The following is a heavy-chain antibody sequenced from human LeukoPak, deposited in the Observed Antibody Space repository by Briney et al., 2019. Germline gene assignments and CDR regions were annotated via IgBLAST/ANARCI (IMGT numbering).Heavy chain of an antibody. CDR1: GYTFTSYD. Sequence: ASVKVSCKASGYTFTSYDINWVRQATGQGLEWMGWMNPNSGNTGYAQKFQGRVTMTRNTSISTAYMELSSLRSEDTAVYYCARGGYYYDSSGYYSAGDDYWGQGTLSPSPQ. CDR2: MNPNSGNT. J-gene: IGHJ4*02. D-gene: IGHD3-22*01. CDR3: ARGGYYYDSSGYYSAGDDY. V-gene: IGHV1-8*01.